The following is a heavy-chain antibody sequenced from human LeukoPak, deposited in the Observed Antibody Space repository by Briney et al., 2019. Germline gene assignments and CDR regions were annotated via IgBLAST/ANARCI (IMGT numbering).Heavy chain of an antibody. Sequence: HGGSLRLSCAASGFTFDDYAMHWVRQAPGKGLEWVSGISWNSGSIGYADSVKGRFTISRDNAKNSLYLQMNSLRAEDMALYYCAKGVGDCSSTSCLPDYWGQGTLVTVSS. J-gene: IGHJ4*02. CDR2: ISWNSGSI. CDR3: AKGVGDCSSTSCLPDY. D-gene: IGHD2-2*01. CDR1: GFTFDDYA. V-gene: IGHV3-9*03.